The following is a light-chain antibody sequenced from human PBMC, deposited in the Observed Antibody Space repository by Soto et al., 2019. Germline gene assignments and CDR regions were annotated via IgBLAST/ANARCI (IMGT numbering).Light chain of an antibody. CDR2: AAS. V-gene: IGKV3D-20*02. CDR1: QSVSNNY. CDR3: QHRSNWPPIT. Sequence: EIVLTQSPDTLSLSPGERATLSCRAIQSVSNNYLAWYQQKAGQAPRPLIYAASSRAPGVPDRFRGSGSGTDFSLTISGLEPEDFAVYYCQHRSNWPPITFGQGTRLEIK. J-gene: IGKJ5*01.